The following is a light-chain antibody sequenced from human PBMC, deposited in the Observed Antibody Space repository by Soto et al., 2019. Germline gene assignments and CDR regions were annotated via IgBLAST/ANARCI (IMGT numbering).Light chain of an antibody. V-gene: IGKV3-20*01. CDR1: QSVSGSN. CDR2: GIS. CDR3: QQYGNSPFT. Sequence: EIVLTQSPGTLSLSPGERATLSCRASQSVSGSNLAWYQQKPGQAPSLLVYGISSRATGIPDRFSGSGSGTDFTLTINRLEPEDVAVYYCQQYGNSPFTFGQGTKVEIK. J-gene: IGKJ2*01.